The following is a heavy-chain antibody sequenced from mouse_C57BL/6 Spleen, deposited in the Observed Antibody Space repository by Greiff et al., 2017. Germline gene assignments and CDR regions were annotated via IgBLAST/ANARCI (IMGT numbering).Heavy chain of an antibody. Sequence: VHVKQSGTELVKPGASVKLSCKASGYTFTSYWMHWVKQRPGQGLEWIGNINPGNGGTNYNEKFKSKATLTVDKSSSTAYMQLSSLTSEDSAVYYCARQALLPALAYWGQGTLVTVSA. CDR1: GYTFTSYW. J-gene: IGHJ3*01. CDR3: ARQALLPALAY. D-gene: IGHD2-3*01. V-gene: IGHV1-53*01. CDR2: INPGNGGT.